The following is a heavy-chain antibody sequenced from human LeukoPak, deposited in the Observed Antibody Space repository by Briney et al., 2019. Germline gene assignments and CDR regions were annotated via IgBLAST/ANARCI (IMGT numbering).Heavy chain of an antibody. J-gene: IGHJ3*02. CDR2: IIPILGIV. Sequence: SVKLSCKASGGTFSSYTLSWVRQAPGQGLEWMGRIIPILGIVNYAQQFQGRVTIIGDKSTNTAYMELSSLRSEDRAVYYCARSYDMSGYYDAFDIWGQGTMLTVSS. V-gene: IGHV1-69*02. CDR3: ARSYDMSGYYDAFDI. CDR1: GGTFSSYT. D-gene: IGHD3-22*01.